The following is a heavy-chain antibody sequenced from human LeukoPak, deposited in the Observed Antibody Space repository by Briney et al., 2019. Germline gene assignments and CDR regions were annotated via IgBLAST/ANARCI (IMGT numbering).Heavy chain of an antibody. J-gene: IGHJ4*02. CDR3: ARPYCGGDCYSFFDY. CDR1: GYTSTGYY. Sequence: GSVKVSCKASGYTSTGYYMHWVRQAPGQGLEWMGWINPNSGGTNYAQKFQGRVTMTRDTSISTAYMELSRLRSDDTAVYYCARPYCGGDCYSFFDYWGQGTLVTVSS. CDR2: INPNSGGT. D-gene: IGHD2-21*02. V-gene: IGHV1-2*02.